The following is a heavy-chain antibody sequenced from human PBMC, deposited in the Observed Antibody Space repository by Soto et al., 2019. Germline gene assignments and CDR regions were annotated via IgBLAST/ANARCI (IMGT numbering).Heavy chain of an antibody. CDR1: GFTFRTYG. CDR3: AKGHPDGLPNDY. V-gene: IGHV3-30*18. J-gene: IGHJ4*02. CDR2: IADDGSNK. Sequence: GGSLRLSCVASGFTFRTYGMHWVRQAPGKGLEWVAVIADDGSNKYYADSVKGRSTISRDNSKNTLYLQMNSLRAEDTAVYYCAKGHPDGLPNDYWGQGILVTVSS. D-gene: IGHD2-21*02.